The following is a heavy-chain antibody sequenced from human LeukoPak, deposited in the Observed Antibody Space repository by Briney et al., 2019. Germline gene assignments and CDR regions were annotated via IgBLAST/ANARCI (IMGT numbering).Heavy chain of an antibody. CDR3: ARGGTGAFDY. J-gene: IGHJ4*02. D-gene: IGHD2-8*02. CDR2: ISSTSTYT. V-gene: IGHV3-11*06. Sequence: GGSLRLSCAASGFPFTSGFTFSDYYMSWIRQAPGKGLEWVSYISSTSTYTNYADSVKGRFTISRDNANNSVYLQMNSLRADDTAIYYCARGGTGAFDYWGQGTLVTASS. CDR1: GFPFTSGFTFSDYY.